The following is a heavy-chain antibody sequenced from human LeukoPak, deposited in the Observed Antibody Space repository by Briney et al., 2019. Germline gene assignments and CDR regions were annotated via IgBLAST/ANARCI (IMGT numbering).Heavy chain of an antibody. D-gene: IGHD4-17*01. CDR2: INPNSGGT. Sequence: ASVKLSCKASGYTFTGYYMHWVRQAPGQGLEWMGWINPNSGGTNYAQTFQGRVTMTRDKSISTAYMELSRLRSDDTAVYYCARAPHYDDYAWGQGTLVPVSS. J-gene: IGHJ5*02. CDR3: ARAPHYDDYA. V-gene: IGHV1-2*02. CDR1: GYTFTGYY.